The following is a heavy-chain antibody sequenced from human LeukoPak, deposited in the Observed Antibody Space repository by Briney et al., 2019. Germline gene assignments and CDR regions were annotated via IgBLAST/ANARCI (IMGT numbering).Heavy chain of an antibody. CDR1: GYTFTGYY. Sequence: GASVQVSCKASGYTFTGYYIHWVRQAPGQGLDWMGLIIPSGGSTIYPQKFQGRVTMTRDTSTNTVYMELSSLIPEDTAVYYCARGVVYDLRDWGQGTLVTVSS. CDR3: ARGVVYDLRD. CDR2: IIPSGGST. J-gene: IGHJ4*02. D-gene: IGHD2-8*02. V-gene: IGHV1-46*01.